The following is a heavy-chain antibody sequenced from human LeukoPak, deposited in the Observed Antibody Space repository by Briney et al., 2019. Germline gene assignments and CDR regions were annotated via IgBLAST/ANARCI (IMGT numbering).Heavy chain of an antibody. J-gene: IGHJ4*02. CDR3: ATSMGATTRGFDY. V-gene: IGHV1-69*06. CDR2: IIPIFGTA. D-gene: IGHD1-26*01. Sequence: SVKVSCKASGGTFSSYAISWVRQAPGQGLEWMGGIIPIFGTANYAQKFQGRVTMTEDTSTDTAYMELSSLRSEDTAVYYCATSMGATTRGFDYWGQGTLVTVSS. CDR1: GGTFSSYA.